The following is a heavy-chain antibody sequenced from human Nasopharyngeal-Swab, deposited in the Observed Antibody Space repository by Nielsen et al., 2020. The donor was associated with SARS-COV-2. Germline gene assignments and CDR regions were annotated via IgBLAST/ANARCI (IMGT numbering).Heavy chain of an antibody. Sequence: SGPTLVKPTQTLTLTCTFSGFSLSTSGMCVSWIRQPPGKALEWLARIDWDDDKYYSTSLKTRLTISKDISKNQVVLTMTNMDPVDTATYYCARSYSSGWYGGYFDYWGQGTLVTVSS. J-gene: IGHJ4*02. D-gene: IGHD6-19*01. CDR2: IDWDDDK. V-gene: IGHV2-70*11. CDR3: ARSYSSGWYGGYFDY. CDR1: GFSLSTSGMC.